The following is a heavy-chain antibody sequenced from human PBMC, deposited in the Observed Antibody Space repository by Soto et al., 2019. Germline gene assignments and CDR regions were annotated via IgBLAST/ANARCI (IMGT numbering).Heavy chain of an antibody. CDR1: GGSISSGGYY. CDR3: ARSYCTNGVCYLFDP. Sequence: SETLSLTCTVSGGSISSGGYYWSWIRQHPGKGLEWIGYIYYSGSTYYNPSLKSRVTISVDTSKNQFSLKLSSVTAADTAVYYCARSYCTNGVCYLFDPWGQGTLVTVSS. V-gene: IGHV4-31*03. CDR2: IYYSGST. J-gene: IGHJ5*02. D-gene: IGHD2-8*01.